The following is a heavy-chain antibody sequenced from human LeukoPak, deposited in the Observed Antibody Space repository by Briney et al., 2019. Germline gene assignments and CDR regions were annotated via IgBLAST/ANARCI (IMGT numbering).Heavy chain of an antibody. D-gene: IGHD1-26*01. J-gene: IGHJ3*02. Sequence: ASVKVSCKASGYTFTSYGINWVRQATGQGLEWMGWMNPNSGNTGYAQKFQGRVTMTRNTSISTAYMELSSLRSEDTAVYYCARGVGATFGYAFDIWGQGTMVTVSS. CDR2: MNPNSGNT. CDR1: GYTFTSYG. CDR3: ARGVGATFGYAFDI. V-gene: IGHV1-8*02.